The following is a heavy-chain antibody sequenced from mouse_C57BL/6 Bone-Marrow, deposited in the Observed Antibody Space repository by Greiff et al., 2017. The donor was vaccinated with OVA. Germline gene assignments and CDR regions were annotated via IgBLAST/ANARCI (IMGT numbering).Heavy chain of an antibody. CDR2: IWSGGST. J-gene: IGHJ1*03. CDR3: ARTGPPYWYFDV. V-gene: IGHV2-2*01. D-gene: IGHD3-3*01. Sequence: QVQLQQSGPGLVQPSQSLSITCTVSGFSLTSYGVHWVRQSPGKGMEWLGVIWSGGSTDYNAAFISRLSISKDNSKSQVFFKMNSLQADDTAIYYCARTGPPYWYFDVWGTGTTVTVSS. CDR1: GFSLTSYG.